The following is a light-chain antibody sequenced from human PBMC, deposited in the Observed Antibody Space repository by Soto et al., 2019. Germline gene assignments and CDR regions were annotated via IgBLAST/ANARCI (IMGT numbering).Light chain of an antibody. J-gene: IGKJ2*01. CDR2: GAS. CDR1: QSVSSNY. Sequence: EIVLTQSPGTLSLSPGERATLSCRASQSVSSNYLAWYQQKPGQAPRLLFYGASSRATGIPDRFSGSGSGTYFTLTINRLEPKVFAVYYCRQYGSSPKMYTLGRGPKLE. CDR3: RQYGSSPKMYT. V-gene: IGKV3-20*01.